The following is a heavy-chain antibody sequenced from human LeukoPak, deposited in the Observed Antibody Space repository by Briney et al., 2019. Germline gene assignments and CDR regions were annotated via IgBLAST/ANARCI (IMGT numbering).Heavy chain of an antibody. V-gene: IGHV4-34*01. CDR1: GGSFSGYY. Sequence: SETLPLTCAVYGGSFSGYYWSWIRQPPGKGLEWIGEINHSGSTNYNPSLKSRVTISVDTSKNQFSLKLSSVTAADTAVYYCAYGGDYWGQGTLVTVSS. D-gene: IGHD4-17*01. CDR3: AYGGDY. CDR2: INHSGST. J-gene: IGHJ4*02.